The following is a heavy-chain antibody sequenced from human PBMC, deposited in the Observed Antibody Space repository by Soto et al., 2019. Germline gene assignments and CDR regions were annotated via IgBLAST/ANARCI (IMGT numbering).Heavy chain of an antibody. CDR3: AKQGGDEYGDCDY. CDR2: ISGSGGST. CDR1: GFTFSSYA. V-gene: IGHV3-23*01. D-gene: IGHD4-17*01. J-gene: IGHJ4*02. Sequence: WGSLRLSCAASGFTFSSYAMSWVRQAPGKGLEWVSAISGSGGSTYYADSVKGRFTISRDNSKNTLYLQMNSLRAEDTAVNYCAKQGGDEYGDCDYWGQGTLVTVSS.